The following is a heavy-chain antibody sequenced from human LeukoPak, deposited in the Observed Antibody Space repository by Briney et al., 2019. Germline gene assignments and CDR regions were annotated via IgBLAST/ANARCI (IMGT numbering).Heavy chain of an antibody. CDR1: GGSISSSNYY. V-gene: IGHV4-61*02. J-gene: IGHJ4*02. D-gene: IGHD3-10*01. CDR2: IYTGEST. CDR3: ARGLWFGDENPPYFDY. Sequence: PSETLSLTCSVSGGSISSSNYYWSWIRQPAGKGLEWIGRIYTGESTNYNPSLKSRVTISVDTSRNQFSLKLSSVTAADTAVYYCARGLWFGDENPPYFDYWGQGILVTVSS.